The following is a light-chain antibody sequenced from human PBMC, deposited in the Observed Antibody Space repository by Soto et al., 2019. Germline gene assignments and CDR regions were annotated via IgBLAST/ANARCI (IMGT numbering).Light chain of an antibody. CDR1: QSVSSSY. V-gene: IGKV3-20*01. CDR3: QQYASSVT. CDR2: DAS. Sequence: EIVLTQSPGTLSLSPGERATLSCRASQSVSSSYLAWYQQKPGQAPRVLIYDASSRATGIPDRFSGSGSGTGFTLTISRLEPEDLAVYYCQQYASSVTFGGGTKVEIK. J-gene: IGKJ4*01.